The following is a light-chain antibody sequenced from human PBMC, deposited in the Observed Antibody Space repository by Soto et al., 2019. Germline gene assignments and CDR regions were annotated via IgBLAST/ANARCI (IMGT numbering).Light chain of an antibody. CDR3: QQYSSYEWT. J-gene: IGKJ1*01. CDR1: QSIDMW. CDR2: KAS. V-gene: IGKV1-5*03. Sequence: DIQMTQSPSTLSASVGDRVTITCRASQSIDMWLAWYQQKPGKAPSLLIYKASSLERGVPSRFSGSGSGTEFPLTITSLQPNDFATNSCQQYSSYEWTFGQGTKVEVK.